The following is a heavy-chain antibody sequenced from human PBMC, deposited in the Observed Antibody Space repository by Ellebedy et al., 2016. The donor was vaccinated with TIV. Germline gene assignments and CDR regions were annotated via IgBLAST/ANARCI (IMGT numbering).Heavy chain of an antibody. CDR3: AKSEYCSGGSCYSNWFDP. J-gene: IGHJ5*02. D-gene: IGHD2-15*01. CDR2: ISWNSGSL. CDR1: GFTFDDYG. V-gene: IGHV3-9*01. Sequence: SLKISCAASGFTFDDYGMHWVRQAPGKGLEWVSGISWNSGSLGYADSVKGRFTISRYNAKNSLYLQMNSLRAEDTALYYCAKSEYCSGGSCYSNWFDPWGQGTLVTVSS.